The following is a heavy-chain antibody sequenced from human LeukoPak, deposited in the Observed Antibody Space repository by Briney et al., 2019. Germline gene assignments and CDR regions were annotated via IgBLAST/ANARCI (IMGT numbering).Heavy chain of an antibody. Sequence: GGSLRLSCAISGLTFHDYAMTWVRQAPGKGLEWVSTIVGDSSKTYYADSVKGRFTISRDNSNYMLFLHMNSLRAEDTAIYYCAKQPYNYYYLDVWGKGITVTVSS. V-gene: IGHV3-23*01. J-gene: IGHJ6*03. CDR2: IVGDSSKT. CDR3: AKQPYNYYYLDV. CDR1: GLTFHDYA. D-gene: IGHD2-21*01.